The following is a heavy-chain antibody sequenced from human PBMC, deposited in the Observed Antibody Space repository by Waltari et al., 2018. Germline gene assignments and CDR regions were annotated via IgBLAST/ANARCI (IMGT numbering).Heavy chain of an antibody. D-gene: IGHD6-6*01. V-gene: IGHV3-30*02. CDR2: IWFDGSNQ. J-gene: IGHJ4*02. CDR1: AFTFSSND. Sequence: QGQLVESGGGVVQPGGSLRLSCTDSAFTFSSNDLHWVRQTPGKGLGGVAVIWFDGSNQFYADSVKGRFTISRDNSKNTAYLHMNSLRAEDTAIYYCAKGAYHVSSSNGDSWGQGTLVIVSS. CDR3: AKGAYHVSSSNGDS.